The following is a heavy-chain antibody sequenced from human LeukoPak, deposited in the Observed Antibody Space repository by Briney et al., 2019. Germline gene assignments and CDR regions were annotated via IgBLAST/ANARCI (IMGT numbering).Heavy chain of an antibody. D-gene: IGHD5-18*01. Sequence: VASVKVSCKASGGTFSSYAISWVRQAPGQGLEWMGRIIPILGIANYAQKFQGRVTITADKSTSTAYMELSSLRSEDTAVYYCARDRMVRRGYSYGHGELNDYWGQGTLVTVSS. CDR2: IIPILGIA. CDR1: GGTFSSYA. CDR3: ARDRMVRRGYSYGHGELNDY. J-gene: IGHJ4*02. V-gene: IGHV1-69*04.